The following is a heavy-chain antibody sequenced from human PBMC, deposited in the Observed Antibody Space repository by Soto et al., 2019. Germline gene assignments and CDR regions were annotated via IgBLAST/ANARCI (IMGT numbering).Heavy chain of an antibody. Sequence: SETLSLTCAVYGGSFSGYYWSWIRQPPGKGLEWIGEINHSGRTNYNPSLKIRLTISVDTSKNQFSLKLSSVTAADTAVYYCARQAYCSSTSCYTEYFEHWGQGTLVTVSS. J-gene: IGHJ1*01. CDR3: ARQAYCSSTSCYTEYFEH. D-gene: IGHD2-2*02. CDR2: INHSGRT. V-gene: IGHV4-34*01. CDR1: GGSFSGYY.